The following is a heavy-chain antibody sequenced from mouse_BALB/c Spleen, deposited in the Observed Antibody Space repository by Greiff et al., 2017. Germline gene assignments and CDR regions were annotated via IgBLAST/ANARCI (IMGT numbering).Heavy chain of an antibody. D-gene: IGHD2-4*01. V-gene: IGHV5-6-4*01. CDR2: ISSGGSYT. J-gene: IGHJ2*01. Sequence: EVHLVESGGGLVKPGGSLKLSCAASGFTFSSYTMSWVRQTPEKRLEWVATISSGGSYTYYPDSVKGRFTISRDNAKNTLYLQMSSLKSEDTAMYYCTRDGITTKVYFDYWGQGTTLTVSS. CDR1: GFTFSSYT. CDR3: TRDGITTKVYFDY.